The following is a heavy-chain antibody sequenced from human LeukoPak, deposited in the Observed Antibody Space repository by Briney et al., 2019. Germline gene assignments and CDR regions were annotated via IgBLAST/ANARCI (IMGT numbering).Heavy chain of an antibody. CDR1: GFTFSSYS. Sequence: GGSLRLSCAASGFTFSSYSMNWVRQAPGKGLEWVSSISSSSTYIYYADSVRGRFTISRENAKNSLYLQMNRLRAEDTAVYYCASALYGTSLDAFDIWGQGTMVTVSS. V-gene: IGHV3-21*01. J-gene: IGHJ3*02. CDR3: ASALYGTSLDAFDI. D-gene: IGHD4/OR15-4a*01. CDR2: ISSSSTYI.